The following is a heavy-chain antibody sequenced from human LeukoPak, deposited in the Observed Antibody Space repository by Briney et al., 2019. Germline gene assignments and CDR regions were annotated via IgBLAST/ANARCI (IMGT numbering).Heavy chain of an antibody. CDR2: ISYSGST. D-gene: IGHD3-22*01. V-gene: IGHV4-59*08. CDR1: SGSISTYY. Sequence: PSETLSLTCTVSSGSISTYYWTWIRQPPGKGLEWIGYISYSGSTKYNPSLTRRTTTSLDTSKNQFSLELRSMTAADTAIYYCARQAGMFTTFDFWGQGILVNGPS. J-gene: IGHJ4*01. CDR3: ARQAGMFTTFDF.